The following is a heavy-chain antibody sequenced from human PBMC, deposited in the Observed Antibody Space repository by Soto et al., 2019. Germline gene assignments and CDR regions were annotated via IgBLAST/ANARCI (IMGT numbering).Heavy chain of an antibody. CDR1: GFTFSYYA. V-gene: IGHV3-23*01. CDR3: ESLEPWLPRDY. Sequence: GGSLRLSCAASGFTFSYYAISWVRQAPGKGPEWVSGITGSGGNIYYADAVKGRFTISRDNSKNTLALQMNSLRVEDTAVYYCESLEPWLPRDYCGQGPLVPVSS. J-gene: IGHJ4*02. CDR2: ITGSGGNI. D-gene: IGHD6-19*01.